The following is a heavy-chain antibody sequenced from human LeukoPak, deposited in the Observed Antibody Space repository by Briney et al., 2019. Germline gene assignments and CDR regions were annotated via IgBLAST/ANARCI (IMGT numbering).Heavy chain of an antibody. CDR1: GYTFTSYD. V-gene: IGHV1-8*03. CDR3: ARRAVDNPHYYYMHV. Sequence: ASVKVSCKASGYTFTSYDINWVRQVTGQGLEWMGWMNPKSGNTGYAQKFQGRVTINRNTSISTAYMEVSSLRYEDTAVYYCARRAVDNPHYYYMHVWGKGTTVTVPS. D-gene: IGHD6-19*01. J-gene: IGHJ6*03. CDR2: MNPKSGNT.